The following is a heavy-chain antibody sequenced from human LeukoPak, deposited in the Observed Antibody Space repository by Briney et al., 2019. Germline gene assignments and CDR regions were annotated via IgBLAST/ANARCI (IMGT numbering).Heavy chain of an antibody. D-gene: IGHD3-10*01. CDR2: ISGSGGST. V-gene: IGHV3-23*01. CDR3: ARVKVLLWSEDAFDI. Sequence: GGSLRLSCAVSGITLSNYGMSWVRQAPGKGLEWVAGISGSGGSTNYADSVKGRFTISRDNPKNTLYLQMNSLTVEDTAVYFCARVKVLLWSEDAFDIWGQGTMVTVSS. CDR1: GITLSNYG. J-gene: IGHJ3*02.